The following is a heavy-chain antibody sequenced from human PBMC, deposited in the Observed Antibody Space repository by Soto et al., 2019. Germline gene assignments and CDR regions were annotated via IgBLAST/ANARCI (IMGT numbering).Heavy chain of an antibody. V-gene: IGHV4-61*05. CDR3: ARRYGPGFDY. Sequence: ASETLSLTCTVSGDSISSSDYYWGWIRQPPGKGLEWIGYIYYSGSTNYNPSLKSRVTISVDTSKNQFSLKLSSVTAADTAVYYCARRYGPGFDYWGQGTLVTVSS. CDR1: GDSISSSDYY. D-gene: IGHD4-17*01. CDR2: IYYSGST. J-gene: IGHJ4*02.